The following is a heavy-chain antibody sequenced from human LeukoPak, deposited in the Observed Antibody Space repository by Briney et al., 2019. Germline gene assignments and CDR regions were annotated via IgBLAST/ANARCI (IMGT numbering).Heavy chain of an antibody. J-gene: IGHJ4*02. D-gene: IGHD4-17*01. V-gene: IGHV3-30*04. Sequence: GGSLRLSCAASGFTFSHLAMYWVRQAPGKGLECVSPISDDTYTKYYADSVKGRFIISRDNSKNMLYLQMNGLGTDDSALYYCTVATETTFDYWGQGSLVTVSS. CDR1: GFTFSHLA. CDR2: ISDDTYTK. CDR3: TVATETTFDY.